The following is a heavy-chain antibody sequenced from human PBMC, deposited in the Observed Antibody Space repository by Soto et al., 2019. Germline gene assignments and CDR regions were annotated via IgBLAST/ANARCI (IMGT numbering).Heavy chain of an antibody. CDR3: ATEYCSGGSCYSNAFDI. V-gene: IGHV1-24*01. J-gene: IGHJ3*02. Sequence: GASVKFSCKVSGYTLTELSMHWVRQAPGKGLEWMGGFDPEDGETIYAQKFQGRVTMTEDTSTDTAYMELSSLRSEDTAVYYCATEYCSGGSCYSNAFDIWGQGTMVTVSS. D-gene: IGHD2-15*01. CDR1: GYTLTELS. CDR2: FDPEDGET.